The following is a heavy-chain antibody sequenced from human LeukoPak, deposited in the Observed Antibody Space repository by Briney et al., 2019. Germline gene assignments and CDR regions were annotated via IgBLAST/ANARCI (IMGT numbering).Heavy chain of an antibody. V-gene: IGHV1-2*02. J-gene: IGHJ4*02. D-gene: IGHD4-23*01. CDR1: GYTFTGYY. Sequence: ASVKVSCKAPGYTFTGYYMHWVRQAPGQGLVWMGWINPNSGGTNYAQKFQGRVTMTRDTSISTAYMELSRLRSDDTAVYYCARGGRTTVVIAGYFDYWGQGTLVTVSS. CDR3: ARGGRTTVVIAGYFDY. CDR2: INPNSGGT.